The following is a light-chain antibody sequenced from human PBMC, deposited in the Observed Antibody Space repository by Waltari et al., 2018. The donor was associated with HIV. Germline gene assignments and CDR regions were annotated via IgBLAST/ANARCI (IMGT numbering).Light chain of an antibody. V-gene: IGKV4-1*01. Sequence: DIVLTQSPDSLAVSLGARATLRLQANPSVLSWPQNKDFLAWYQQKPGQPPKLLIYWASTRESGVPARFSGSGSGTDFSLTISSLQAEDVAVYYCQQYHSIPWTFGQGTKVEIK. J-gene: IGKJ1*01. CDR1: PSVLSWPQNKDF. CDR3: QQYHSIPWT. CDR2: WAS.